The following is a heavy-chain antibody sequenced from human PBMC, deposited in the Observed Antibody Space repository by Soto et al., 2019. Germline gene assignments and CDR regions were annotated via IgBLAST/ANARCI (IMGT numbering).Heavy chain of an antibody. J-gene: IGHJ6*02. V-gene: IGHV3-33*01. Sequence: QVQLVESGGGVVQPGRSLRLSCAASGFTFSSYGMHWVRQAPGKGLEWVAVIWYDGSNKYYADSVKGRFTISRDNSKNTLYLQMNSLRAEDTAVYYCARDVLGGASYGMDVWGQGTTVTVSS. CDR2: IWYDGSNK. CDR1: GFTFSSYG. D-gene: IGHD3-16*01. CDR3: ARDVLGGASYGMDV.